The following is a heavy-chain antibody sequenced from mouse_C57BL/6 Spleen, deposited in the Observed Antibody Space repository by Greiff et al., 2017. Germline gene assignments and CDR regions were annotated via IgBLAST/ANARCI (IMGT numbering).Heavy chain of an antibody. Sequence: EVKLMESGGGLVKPGGSLKLSCAASGFTFSSYAMSWVRQTPEKRLEWVATISDGGSYTYYPDNVQGRFTLSRDNAKNNLYLPMSHLKSEDTAMYDCARGGYYGSSYGYFDVWGTGTTVTVSS. CDR2: ISDGGSYT. CDR1: GFTFSSYA. V-gene: IGHV5-4*03. CDR3: ARGGYYGSSYGYFDV. J-gene: IGHJ1*03. D-gene: IGHD1-1*01.